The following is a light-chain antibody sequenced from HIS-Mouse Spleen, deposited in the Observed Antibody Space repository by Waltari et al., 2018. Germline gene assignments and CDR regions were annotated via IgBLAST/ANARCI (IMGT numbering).Light chain of an antibody. CDR2: EDS. J-gene: IGLJ2*01. V-gene: IGLV3-10*01. CDR3: YSTDSSGNHRV. Sequence: SYELKQPPSVSVSPGQTARITCPGDALPKKYAYWYQQKSGQAPVLVIYEDSKRPSGTPERFSGSSSGTMATLTISGAQVEDEADYYCYSTDSSGNHRVFGGGTKLTVL. CDR1: ALPKKY.